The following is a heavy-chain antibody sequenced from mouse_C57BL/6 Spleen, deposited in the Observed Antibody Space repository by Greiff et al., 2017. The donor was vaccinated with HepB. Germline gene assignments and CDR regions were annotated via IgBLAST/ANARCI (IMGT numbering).Heavy chain of an antibody. V-gene: IGHV1-26*01. Sequence: EVKLQQSGPELVKPGASVKISCKASGYTFTDYYMNWVKQSHGKSLEWIGDINPNNGGTSYNQKFKGKATLTVDKSSSTAYMELRSLTSEDSAVYYCARGSGYFDVWGTGTTVTVSS. CDR3: ARGSGYFDV. CDR2: INPNNGGT. J-gene: IGHJ1*03. CDR1: GYTFTDYY.